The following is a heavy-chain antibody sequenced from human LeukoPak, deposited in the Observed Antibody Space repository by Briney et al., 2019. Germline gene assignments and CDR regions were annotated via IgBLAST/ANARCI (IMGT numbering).Heavy chain of an antibody. J-gene: IGHJ1*01. CDR3: ARGLDYYDSNGYTSYFQH. CDR1: GGSISDYY. CDR2: IFYSGNT. Sequence: PSETLSLTCTVSGGSISDYYWGWIRQPPGKGLEWIGYIFYSGNTNYNPSLKSRVSISVDKSKNQFSLKLRSVTAADTAVYYCARGLDYYDSNGYTSYFQHWGRGTLVTVSS. D-gene: IGHD3-22*01. V-gene: IGHV4-59*01.